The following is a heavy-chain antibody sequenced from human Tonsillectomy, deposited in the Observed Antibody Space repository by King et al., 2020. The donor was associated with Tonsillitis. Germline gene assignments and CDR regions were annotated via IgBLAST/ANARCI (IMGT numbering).Heavy chain of an antibody. CDR3: ARDPNSGWYFDP. Sequence: VHLVESGGGVVQPGRSLRLSCAASGFTFSNYGMHWVRQAPGKGLAWVAVISYDGRNEYYADAVKGRFTISRDDSKNTLYLQMTSLIAEDTAVYYCARDPNSGWYFDPWGQGTLVTVSS. D-gene: IGHD6-19*01. CDR2: ISYDGRNE. J-gene: IGHJ5*02. V-gene: IGHV3-33*05. CDR1: GFTFSNYG.